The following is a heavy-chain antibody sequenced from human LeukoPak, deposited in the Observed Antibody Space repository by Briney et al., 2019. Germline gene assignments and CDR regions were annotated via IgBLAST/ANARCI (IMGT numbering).Heavy chain of an antibody. D-gene: IGHD3/OR15-3a*01. CDR3: ARQTGSGLFILP. Sequence: SETLSLTCTVSGVSISSSNSYWGWIRQPPGTGLEWIGSIYYSGNAYYNASLKSQVSISIDTSKNQFSLRLTSVTAADTAVYYCARQTGSGLFILPGGQGTLVTVSS. J-gene: IGHJ4*02. CDR1: GVSISSSNSY. CDR2: IYYSGNA. V-gene: IGHV4-39*01.